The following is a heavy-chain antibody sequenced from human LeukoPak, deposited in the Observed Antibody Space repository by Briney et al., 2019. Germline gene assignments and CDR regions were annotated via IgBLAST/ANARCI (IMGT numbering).Heavy chain of an antibody. J-gene: IGHJ5*02. CDR1: ELSVSDNY. V-gene: IGHV3-53*01. D-gene: IGHD1-26*01. Sequence: GGSLRLSCAASELSVSDNYMSWVRQAPGKGLEGVSILYGGGNTYYTDSVKGRFTISRDTSKNTLYLQMSNLRADDTAVYYCVRTQPRSRLLDRWGQGTLVTVSS. CDR3: VRTQPRSRLLDR. CDR2: LYGGGNT.